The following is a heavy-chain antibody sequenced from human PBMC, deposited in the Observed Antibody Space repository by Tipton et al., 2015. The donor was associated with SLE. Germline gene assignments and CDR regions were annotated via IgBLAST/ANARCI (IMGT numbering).Heavy chain of an antibody. CDR2: ISYDGSNK. Sequence: RSLRLSCAASGFTFSSYAMHWVRQAPGKGLEWVAVISYDGSNKYYADSVKGRFTISRDNSKNSLYLQMNSLRTEDTALYYCAKVIAARLYYYYGMDVWGQRTTATVSS. V-gene: IGHV3-30-3*01. J-gene: IGHJ6*02. CDR3: AKVIAARLYYYYGMDV. D-gene: IGHD6-6*01. CDR1: GFTFSSYA.